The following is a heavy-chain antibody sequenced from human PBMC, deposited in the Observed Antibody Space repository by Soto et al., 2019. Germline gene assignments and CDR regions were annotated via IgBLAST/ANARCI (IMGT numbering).Heavy chain of an antibody. CDR3: AASSGSYYGDAFDI. J-gene: IGHJ3*02. D-gene: IGHD1-26*01. Sequence: GASVKVSCKASGFTFTSSAVQWVRQARGQRLEWIGWIVVGSGNTNYAQKFQERVTITRDMSTSTAYMELSSLRSEDTAVYYCAASSGSYYGDAFDIWGQGTMVTVSS. CDR1: GFTFTSSA. V-gene: IGHV1-58*01. CDR2: IVVGSGNT.